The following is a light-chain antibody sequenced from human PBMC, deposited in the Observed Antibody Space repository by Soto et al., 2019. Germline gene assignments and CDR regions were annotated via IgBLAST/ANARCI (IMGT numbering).Light chain of an antibody. J-gene: IGKJ4*01. V-gene: IGKV1-17*01. Sequence: DIEMTQSPSSLSASLGDRVTITCRASQGVSSDLGWYQQKPGKAPKRLIYTASSMQTGIPYRFSGSGSGTEFTLTISSLQPEDFATYYCLQHNNYPPTFGGGTKLEIK. CDR1: QGVSSD. CDR3: LQHNNYPPT. CDR2: TAS.